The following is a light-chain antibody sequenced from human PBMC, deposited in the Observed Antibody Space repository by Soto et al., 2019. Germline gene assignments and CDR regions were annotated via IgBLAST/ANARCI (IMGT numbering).Light chain of an antibody. J-gene: IGKJ5*01. CDR2: DES. CDR1: RDISNW. Sequence: IPMTQSPSSMCESXGDRVTICCQTRRDISNWLNRYQQKPGKAPKFLXXDESNLETGVQSRLSGSGSGKDFTFNISSLQPEDIATYYCHQYDNLPPITFGQGTRLEIK. V-gene: IGKV1-33*01. CDR3: HQYDNLPPIT.